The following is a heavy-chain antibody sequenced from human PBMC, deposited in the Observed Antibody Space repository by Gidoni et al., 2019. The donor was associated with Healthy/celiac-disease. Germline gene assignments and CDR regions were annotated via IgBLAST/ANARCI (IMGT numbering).Heavy chain of an antibody. D-gene: IGHD6-19*01. Sequence: EVQLVESGGGLVQPGRSLRLSCAASGFTLDDYAMHGVRQAPGKGLEWVSGISGNSGSIGYADSVKGRFTISRDNAKTSLYLQMNSLSAEDTALYYCAKEAISAVAGPRDWYFDLWGRGTLVTVSS. V-gene: IGHV3-9*01. J-gene: IGHJ2*01. CDR3: AKEAISAVAGPRDWYFDL. CDR1: GFTLDDYA. CDR2: ISGNSGSI.